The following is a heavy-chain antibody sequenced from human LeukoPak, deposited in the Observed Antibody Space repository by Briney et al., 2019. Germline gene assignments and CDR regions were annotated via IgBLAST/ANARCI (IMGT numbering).Heavy chain of an antibody. D-gene: IGHD1-26*01. Sequence: PGRSLRLSCAASGFTFSIYAMHWVRQAPGKGLEWVALISYDETYIYYADSVKGRFTTSRDNSKNTLYLQMNSLRAEDTAVYYCAKDISGSPARDDAFDIWGQGTMVTVSS. J-gene: IGHJ3*02. CDR2: ISYDETYI. CDR1: GFTFSIYA. CDR3: AKDISGSPARDDAFDI. V-gene: IGHV3-30-3*01.